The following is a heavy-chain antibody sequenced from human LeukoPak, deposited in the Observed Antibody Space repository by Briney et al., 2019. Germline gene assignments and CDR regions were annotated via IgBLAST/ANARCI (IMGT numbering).Heavy chain of an antibody. V-gene: IGHV4-39*07. CDR1: GGSISSSSYY. D-gene: IGHD3-10*01. Sequence: SETLSLTCTVSGGSISSSSYYWGWFRQPPGKGLEWIGSIYYSGSTYYNPSLKSRVTMSVDTSKNQFSLQLSSVTAADTAVYYCRGVRFGELFDYWGQGTLVTVSS. CDR2: IYYSGST. CDR3: RGVRFGELFDY. J-gene: IGHJ4*02.